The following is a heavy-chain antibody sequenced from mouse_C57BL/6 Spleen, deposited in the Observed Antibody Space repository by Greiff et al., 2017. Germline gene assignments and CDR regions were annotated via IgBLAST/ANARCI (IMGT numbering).Heavy chain of an antibody. Sequence: VQLQQSGAELVKPGASVKISCKASGYAFSSYWMNWVKQRPGKGLEWIGQIYPGDGDTNYNGKFKGKATLTADKSSSTAYMQRSSLTSEDSAVYFCARYGDYDEAWFAYWGQGTLGTVSA. J-gene: IGHJ3*01. D-gene: IGHD2-4*01. CDR1: GYAFSSYW. CDR3: ARYGDYDEAWFAY. V-gene: IGHV1-80*01. CDR2: IYPGDGDT.